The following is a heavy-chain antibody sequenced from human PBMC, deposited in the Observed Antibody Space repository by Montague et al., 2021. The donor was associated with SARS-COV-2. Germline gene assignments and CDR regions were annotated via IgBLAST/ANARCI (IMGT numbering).Heavy chain of an antibody. CDR3: ARVPFVGRPFMNYYYYGKDV. CDR2: IYYSGNT. V-gene: IGHV4-59*12. CDR1: GGSISSYY. Sequence: SETLSLTCTVSGGSISSYYWSWIRQPPGKGLEWIGYIYYSGNTNYNPSLKSRVTISVDTSKNQFSLKLSSVTAADTAVYYCARVPFVGRPFMNYYYYGKDVWGQGTTVTVSS. D-gene: IGHD3-16*01. J-gene: IGHJ6*02.